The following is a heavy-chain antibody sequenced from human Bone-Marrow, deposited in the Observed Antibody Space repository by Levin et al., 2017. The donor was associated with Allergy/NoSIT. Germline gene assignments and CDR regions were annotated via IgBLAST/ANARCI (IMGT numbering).Heavy chain of an antibody. J-gene: IGHJ3*02. V-gene: IGHV3-23*01. CDR3: AKDRGWYGDAFDT. CDR1: GFTFSRYG. Sequence: GESLKISCAASGFTFSRYGMSWVRQAPGKGLEWVSALSGSGGSTYYADSVKGRFTVSRDNSKNTLFLQMNRLRVEDTAVYYCAKDRGWYGDAFDTWGQGTMVTVSS. CDR2: LSGSGGST. D-gene: IGHD6-19*01.